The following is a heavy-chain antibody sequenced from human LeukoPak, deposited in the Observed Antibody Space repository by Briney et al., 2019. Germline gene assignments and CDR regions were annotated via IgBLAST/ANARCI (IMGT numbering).Heavy chain of an antibody. J-gene: IGHJ4*02. Sequence: GGSLRLSCAASGFTFSSCSMNWVRQAPGKGLEWVSYISSSSSTIYYADSVKGRFTISRDNAKNSLYLQMNSLRDEDTAVYYCASTSLHYFDYWGQGTLVTVSS. CDR3: ASTSLHYFDY. CDR1: GFTFSSCS. V-gene: IGHV3-48*02. CDR2: ISSSSSTI. D-gene: IGHD2-2*01.